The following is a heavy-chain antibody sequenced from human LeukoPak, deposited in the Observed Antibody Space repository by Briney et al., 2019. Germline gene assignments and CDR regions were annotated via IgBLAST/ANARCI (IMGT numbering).Heavy chain of an antibody. CDR2: IYYSGST. D-gene: IGHD1-26*01. J-gene: IGHJ4*02. CDR1: GGSITNDDYY. Sequence: SQTLSLTCTVSGGSITNDDYYWNWIRQPPGKGLEWIGYIYYSGSTYYNPSLKSRVTISIDTSKNQFSLKLSSVTAADTAVYYCARARIVGALDYWGQGTLVTVSS. V-gene: IGHV4-30-4*08. CDR3: ARARIVGALDY.